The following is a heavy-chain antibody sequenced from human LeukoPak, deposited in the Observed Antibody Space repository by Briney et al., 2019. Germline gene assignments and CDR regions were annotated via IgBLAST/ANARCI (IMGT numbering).Heavy chain of an antibody. J-gene: IGHJ4*02. D-gene: IGHD3-22*01. CDR2: ISSGSSFI. CDR3: ARESSGYFY. CDR1: GFTFSTYS. Sequence: GGSLRFSCAASGFTFSTYSMNWVRQAPGKGLEWVSSISSGSSFIYYADSVKGRFTISRDNAKNSLFLHIHSLRAEDTAVYYCARESSGYFYWGQGTLVTVFS. V-gene: IGHV3-21*01.